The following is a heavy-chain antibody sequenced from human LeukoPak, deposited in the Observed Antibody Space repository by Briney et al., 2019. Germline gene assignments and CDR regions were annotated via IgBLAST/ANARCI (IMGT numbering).Heavy chain of an antibody. J-gene: IGHJ4*02. D-gene: IGHD2-15*01. Sequence: KAGGSLRLSCAASGFTFSSYSMNWVRQAPGKGLEWVSSISSSSSYIYYADSVKGRFTISRDNAKNTLYLQMNSLRAEDTAVYYCARDWARGWSPRGYFDYWGQGTLVTVSS. CDR1: GFTFSSYS. CDR2: ISSSSSYI. V-gene: IGHV3-21*01. CDR3: ARDWARGWSPRGYFDY.